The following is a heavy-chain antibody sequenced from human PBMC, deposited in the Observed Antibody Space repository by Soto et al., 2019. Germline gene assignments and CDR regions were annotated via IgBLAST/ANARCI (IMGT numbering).Heavy chain of an antibody. CDR3: ARGNNWNGFWGFDY. Sequence: GGSLRLSCAASGFTFSDYYMDWVRQAPGKGLEWVARTRNKANSYTTEYAASVKGRFTISRDDSENSLYLQMNSLTTEDTAVYYCARGNNWNGFWGFDYWGQGILVTVYS. J-gene: IGHJ4*02. D-gene: IGHD1-20*01. CDR2: TRNKANSYTT. V-gene: IGHV3-72*01. CDR1: GFTFSDYY.